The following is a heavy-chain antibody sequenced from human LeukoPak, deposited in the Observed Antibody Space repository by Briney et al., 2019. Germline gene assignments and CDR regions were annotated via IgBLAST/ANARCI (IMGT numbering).Heavy chain of an antibody. V-gene: IGHV3-11*05. D-gene: IGHD6-13*01. CDR3: ARDGMRYSSSWYPNWFDP. CDR2: ISNSSSYT. CDR1: GFTFSDYY. J-gene: IGHJ5*02. Sequence: GGSLRLSCAASGFTFSDYYMSWIRQAPGKGLEWVSYISNSSSYTNYADSVKGRFTISRDNAKNSLYLQMNSLRAEDTAVYYCARDGMRYSSSWYPNWFDPWGQGTLVTVSS.